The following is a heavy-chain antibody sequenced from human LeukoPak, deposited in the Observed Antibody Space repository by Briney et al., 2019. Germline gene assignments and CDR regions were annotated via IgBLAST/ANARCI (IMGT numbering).Heavy chain of an antibody. D-gene: IGHD4-17*01. V-gene: IGHV1-8*01. CDR1: GYTFTSYD. CDR3: ARGQDYDYGDYYFDY. J-gene: IGHJ4*02. CDR2: MNPNSGNT. Sequence: ASVTVSCKASGYTFTSYDINWVRQATGRGLEWMGWMNPNSGNTGYAQKFQGRVTMTRNTSISTAYMELSSLRSEDTAVYYCARGQDYDYGDYYFDYWGQGTLVTVSS.